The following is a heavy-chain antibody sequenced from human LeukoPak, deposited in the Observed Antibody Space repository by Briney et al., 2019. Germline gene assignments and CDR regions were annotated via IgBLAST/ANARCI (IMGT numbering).Heavy chain of an antibody. CDR1: GFTFRNYA. CDR3: AKARSVRGGYFDY. D-gene: IGHD3-10*01. CDR2: ISDSGGNT. J-gene: IGHJ4*02. Sequence: PGGSLRLSCAASGFTFRNYAMSWVRQAPGKGLEWVSTISDSGGNTFYADSVKGRIAISRDNSKNTFYLQMNSLRAEDTAIYYCAKARSVRGGYFDYWGQGTLVTVSS. V-gene: IGHV3-23*01.